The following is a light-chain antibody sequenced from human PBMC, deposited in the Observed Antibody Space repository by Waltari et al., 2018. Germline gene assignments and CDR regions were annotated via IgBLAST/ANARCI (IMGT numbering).Light chain of an antibody. CDR3: QTGGHGTWV. Sequence: QLVLTQSPSASASLGASVKLTCTLDSGHSNNIVAWLQRRPEKGPRYLMKVNSDGSHTKGDDIPDRFSGSSSGPGRYLTISSLQAEDEADYYCQTGGHGTWVFGGGTKLTVV. CDR2: VNSDGSH. V-gene: IGLV4-69*01. CDR1: SGHSNNI. J-gene: IGLJ3*02.